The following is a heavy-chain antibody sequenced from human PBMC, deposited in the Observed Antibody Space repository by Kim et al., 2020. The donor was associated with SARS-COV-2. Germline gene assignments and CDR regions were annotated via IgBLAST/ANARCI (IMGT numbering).Heavy chain of an antibody. CDR3: VRGPYDILTGYDPRDY. D-gene: IGHD3-9*01. V-gene: IGHV7-4-1*02. CDR1: GYTFTRYA. J-gene: IGHJ4*02. CDR2: IATNSGNP. Sequence: ASVKVSCKASGYTFTRYAINWVRQAPGQGLEWMGWIATNSGNPTYAQGFTGRFVFSLDTSVSTAYLQISSLKAEDTAEYYCVRGPYDILTGYDPRDYWGQ.